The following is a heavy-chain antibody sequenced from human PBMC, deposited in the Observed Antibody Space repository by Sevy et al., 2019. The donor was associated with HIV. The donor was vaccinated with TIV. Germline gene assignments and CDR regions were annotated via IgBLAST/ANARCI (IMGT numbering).Heavy chain of an antibody. CDR2: IYSGGNT. Sequence: GGSLRLSCVASGFTVSTNYMSWVRQAPGKGLEWVSVIYSGGNTYYADSVKGRFAISRDISKNTPYLQMNSLRAEDTAVYYCARDSPYYYDSSGYSNPYGYYAMDVWGQGTTVTVSS. D-gene: IGHD3-22*01. CDR1: GFTVSTNY. CDR3: ARDSPYYYDSSGYSNPYGYYAMDV. J-gene: IGHJ6*02. V-gene: IGHV3-53*01.